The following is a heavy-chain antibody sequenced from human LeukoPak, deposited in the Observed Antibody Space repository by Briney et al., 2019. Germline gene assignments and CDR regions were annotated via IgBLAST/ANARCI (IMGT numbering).Heavy chain of an antibody. CDR2: IYPGDSDT. CDR3: ARQVDTALDYYYMDV. J-gene: IGHJ6*03. Sequence: GESLKISCKGSGYSFTSYWIGWVRQMPGKGLEWMGIIYPGDSDTRYSPSFQGQVTISADKSISTAYLQCSSLKASDTAMYYCARQVDTALDYYYMDVWGKGTTVTVSS. D-gene: IGHD5-18*01. V-gene: IGHV5-51*01. CDR1: GYSFTSYW.